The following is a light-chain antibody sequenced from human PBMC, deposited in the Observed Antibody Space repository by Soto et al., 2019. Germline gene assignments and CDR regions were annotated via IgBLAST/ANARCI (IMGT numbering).Light chain of an antibody. CDR2: VGTGGIVG. CDR3: GADHGSGSNFVL. Sequence: QLVLTQPPSASASLGALVTLTCTLSSGYSNFKVDWYQQRPGKGPRFVMRVGTGGIVGSKGDGIPDRFSVLGSGLNRYLTIKNIQEEDESDYHCGADHGSGSNFVLFGGGTKLTVL. V-gene: IGLV9-49*01. J-gene: IGLJ2*01. CDR1: SGYSNFK.